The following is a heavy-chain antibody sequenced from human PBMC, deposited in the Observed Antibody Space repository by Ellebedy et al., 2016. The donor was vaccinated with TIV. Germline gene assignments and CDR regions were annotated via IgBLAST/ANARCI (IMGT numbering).Heavy chain of an antibody. Sequence: GESPKISCAASGFTFSRYSMNWVCQAPGKGLEWVAYISSTYAIWNADSVKGRFTISRDNAKNSVSLQINSLRDEDTAVYYCARDTDWAFDIWGQGTMVTVSS. J-gene: IGHJ3*02. CDR2: ISSTYAI. CDR3: ARDTDWAFDI. CDR1: GFTFSRYS. V-gene: IGHV3-48*02. D-gene: IGHD2-21*01.